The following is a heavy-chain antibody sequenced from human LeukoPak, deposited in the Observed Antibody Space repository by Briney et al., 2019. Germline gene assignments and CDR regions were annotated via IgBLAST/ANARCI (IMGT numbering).Heavy chain of an antibody. V-gene: IGHV4-4*09. Sequence: SETLSLTCSVSGGSVSDYYWNWIRQPPGKGLEWIGYIYTSGSTNYNPSLKSRVTFSVDTSKNQFSLKLSSVTAADTAVYYCARHQWLFNAVDIWGQGTMVTVSS. CDR2: IYTSGST. J-gene: IGHJ3*02. D-gene: IGHD3-22*01. CDR3: ARHQWLFNAVDI. CDR1: GGSVSDYY.